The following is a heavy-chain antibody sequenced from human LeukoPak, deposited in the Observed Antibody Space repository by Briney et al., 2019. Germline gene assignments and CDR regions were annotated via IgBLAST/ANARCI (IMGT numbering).Heavy chain of an antibody. CDR2: ISYDGSSK. Sequence: PGGSLRLSCAASGFTFSSYAMHWVRQAPGKGLEWVVVISYDGSSKYYADSVKGRFTISRDNSKNTLYLQMNSLRAEDTAVYYCARDGLLGYFDYWGQGTLVTVSS. J-gene: IGHJ4*02. CDR3: ARDGLLGYFDY. CDR1: GFTFSSYA. V-gene: IGHV3-30-3*01.